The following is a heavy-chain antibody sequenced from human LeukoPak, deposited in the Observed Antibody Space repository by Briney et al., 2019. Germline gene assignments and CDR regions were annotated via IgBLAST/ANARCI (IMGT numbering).Heavy chain of an antibody. J-gene: IGHJ4*02. CDR2: INHSGYT. CDR3: ARGQHTRYPPH. CDR1: GGSFTDYY. V-gene: IGHV4-34*01. D-gene: IGHD2-21*01. Sequence: SETLSLTCAVYGGSFTDYYWSWIRRPPGKGLEWIGEINHSGYTNYNPSLKSRVSVSVDTSKNQFSLKLRSVTAADTAVYYCARGQHTRYPPHWGEGTLVTVSS.